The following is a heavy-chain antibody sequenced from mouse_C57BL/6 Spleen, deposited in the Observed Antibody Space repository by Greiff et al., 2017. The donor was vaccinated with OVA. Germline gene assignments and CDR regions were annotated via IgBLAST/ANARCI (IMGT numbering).Heavy chain of an antibody. Sequence: QVQLKQPGAELVKPGASVKLSCKASGYTFTSYWMPWVKQRPGQGLEWIGEIDPSDSYTNNKQKFKGKATLTVDTSSSTAYMQLSSLTSEDSAVYYCARRGSSPWGQGTLVTVSA. D-gene: IGHD1-1*01. CDR1: GYTFTSYW. CDR3: ARRGSSP. CDR2: IDPSDSYT. J-gene: IGHJ3*01. V-gene: IGHV1-50*01.